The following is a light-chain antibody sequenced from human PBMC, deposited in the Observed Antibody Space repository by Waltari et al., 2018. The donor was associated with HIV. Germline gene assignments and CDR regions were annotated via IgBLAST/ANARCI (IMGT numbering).Light chain of an antibody. J-gene: IGKJ1*01. CDR1: QTIDQKS. Sequence: VLTQSPATLSVSPGGNATLSCRTSQTIDQKSLTWYQQRPGQAPRLVLFASSTGGTGIPDRVRGSESGTEFTLTIRWLEPEDFSIYYCQVYGGSPRWTFGPGTRLELK. V-gene: IGKV3-20*01. CDR2: ASS. CDR3: QVYGGSPRWT.